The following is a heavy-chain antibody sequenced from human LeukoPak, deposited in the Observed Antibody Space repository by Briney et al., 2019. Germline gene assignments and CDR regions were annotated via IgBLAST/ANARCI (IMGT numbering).Heavy chain of an antibody. Sequence: ASVKVSCKASGYTFTSYGISWVRQGPGQGLEWMGWISAYNGNTNFAQKLQGRVTMTTDTSTSTAYMELRSLSSDDTAVYHCARLTRYCSGTSCYLGFPYYMDVWGKGTTVTVSS. CDR3: ARLTRYCSGTSCYLGFPYYMDV. D-gene: IGHD2-2*01. CDR2: ISAYNGNT. V-gene: IGHV1-18*01. J-gene: IGHJ6*03. CDR1: GYTFTSYG.